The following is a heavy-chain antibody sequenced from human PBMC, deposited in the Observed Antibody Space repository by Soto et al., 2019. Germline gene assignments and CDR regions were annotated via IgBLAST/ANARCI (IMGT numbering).Heavy chain of an antibody. V-gene: IGHV4-31*03. CDR3: ASSSGWYVGAFDI. D-gene: IGHD6-19*01. J-gene: IGHJ3*02. CDR1: GGSISSGDYY. Sequence: QVQLQESGPGLVKPSQTLSLTCTVSGGSISSGDYYWSWIRQHPGKGLEWIGYIYYSGSTNYNPSLKSRVTISLDTSKNQFSLKLSSVTAADTAVYYCASSSGWYVGAFDIWGQGTMVTVSS. CDR2: IYYSGST.